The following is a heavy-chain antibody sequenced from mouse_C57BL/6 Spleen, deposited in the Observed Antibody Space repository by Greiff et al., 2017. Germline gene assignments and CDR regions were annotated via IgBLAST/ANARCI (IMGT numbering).Heavy chain of an antibody. V-gene: IGHV14-2*01. CDR3: AVDYDGFAY. CDR2: IDPEDGET. J-gene: IGHJ3*01. D-gene: IGHD2-4*01. CDR1: GFNIKDYY. Sequence: VQLQQSGAELVKPGASVKLSCTASGFNIKDYYMHWVKQRTEQGLEWIGRIDPEDGETKYAPKFQGKATSTADTSSHTAYLQLSSLTSERTAVYYCAVDYDGFAYWGQGTLVTVSA.